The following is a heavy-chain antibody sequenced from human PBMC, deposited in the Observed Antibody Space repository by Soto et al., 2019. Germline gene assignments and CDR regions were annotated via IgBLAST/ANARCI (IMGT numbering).Heavy chain of an antibody. D-gene: IGHD1-26*01. Sequence: PGGSLRLSCAASGFTFSSYEMNWVRQAPGKGLEWVSYISSSGSTIYYADSVEGRFTISRDNAKNSLYLQMNSLRAEDTAVYYCARDLGGVGSANRIDVWGQGTTVTVSS. CDR1: GFTFSSYE. CDR2: ISSSGSTI. J-gene: IGHJ6*02. V-gene: IGHV3-48*03. CDR3: ARDLGGVGSANRIDV.